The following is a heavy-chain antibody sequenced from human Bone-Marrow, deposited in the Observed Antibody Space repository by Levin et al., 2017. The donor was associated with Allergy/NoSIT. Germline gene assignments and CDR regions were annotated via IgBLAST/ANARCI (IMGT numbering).Heavy chain of an antibody. D-gene: IGHD2-15*01. CDR2: IYYSGST. J-gene: IGHJ3*02. V-gene: IGHV4-31*03. Sequence: SETLSLTCTVSGGSISSGGYYWSWIRQHPGKGLEWIGYIYYSGSTYYNPSLKSRVTISVDTSKNQFSLKLSSVTAADTAVYYCARSDIVVVVAAPADAFDIWGQGTMVTVSS. CDR1: GGSISSGGYY. CDR3: ARSDIVVVVAAPADAFDI.